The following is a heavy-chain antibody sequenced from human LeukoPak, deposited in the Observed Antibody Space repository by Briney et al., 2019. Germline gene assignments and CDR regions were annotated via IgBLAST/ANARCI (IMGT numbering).Heavy chain of an antibody. V-gene: IGHV3-7*01. J-gene: IGHJ4*02. CDR3: ARDLGWFHFDS. Sequence: PGGSLRLSCAASGFTFSSYSMNWVRQAPGKGLEWVAHIKEDGSAQNYIDSVKGRFTISRDNAKNSLFLQMNSVRAEDTAIYYCARDLGWFHFDSWGQGTLVTVSS. CDR1: GFTFSSYS. D-gene: IGHD2-15*01. CDR2: IKEDGSAQ.